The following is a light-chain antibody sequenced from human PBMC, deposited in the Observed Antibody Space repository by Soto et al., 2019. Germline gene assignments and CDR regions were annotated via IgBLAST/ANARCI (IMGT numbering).Light chain of an antibody. CDR3: MQALEPPWT. J-gene: IGKJ1*01. V-gene: IGKV2-28*01. Sequence: DIVMTQSPLSLPVTPGEPASISFRSSQSLLHSNGYNYLDWYMQKPGQSPQLLIYLGSNRAPGVPDRFSGSGSGTDFTLKISRVVAEDVGVYYCMQALEPPWTFGQGTKVEIK. CDR1: QSLLHSNGYNY. CDR2: LGS.